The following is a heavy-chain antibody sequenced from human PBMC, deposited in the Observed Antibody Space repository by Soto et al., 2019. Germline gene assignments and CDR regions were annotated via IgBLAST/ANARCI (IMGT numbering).Heavy chain of an antibody. J-gene: IGHJ6*02. CDR3: ERDGSGSYLAYYGMDV. V-gene: IGHV1-2*02. CDR1: GYTFTGYY. Sequence: ASVKVSCKASGYTFTGYYMHWVRQAPGQGLEWMGWINPNSGGTNYAQKFQGRVTMTRDTSISTAYMELSRLRSDDTAVYYCERDGSGSYLAYYGMDVWGQGTTVTVSS. D-gene: IGHD3-10*01. CDR2: INPNSGGT.